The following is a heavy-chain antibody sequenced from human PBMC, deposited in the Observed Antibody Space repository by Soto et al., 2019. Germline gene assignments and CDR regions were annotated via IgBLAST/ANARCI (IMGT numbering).Heavy chain of an antibody. CDR1: NDSISTYY. CDR2: IYYSGST. CDR3: ARPGRDWGALHY. Sequence: SETLSLTCTVSNDSISTYYWTWIRQPPGKGLEWIGFIYYSGSTNYNPSLQSRVTISVDTSKNQFSLKMNSVTAADTAVYYCARPGRDWGALHYWAQGTLVTVSS. D-gene: IGHD7-27*01. J-gene: IGHJ4*02. V-gene: IGHV4-59*08.